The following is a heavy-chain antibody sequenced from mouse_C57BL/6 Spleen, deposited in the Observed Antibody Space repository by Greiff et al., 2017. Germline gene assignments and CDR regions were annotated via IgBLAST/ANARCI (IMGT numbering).Heavy chain of an antibody. CDR3: ARKDHYGTSLAY. J-gene: IGHJ3*01. CDR2: INPSRGYT. V-gene: IGHV1-7*01. Sequence: QVQLKQSGAELAKPGASVKLSCKASDYTFTSYWMHWVKQRPGQGLEWIGYINPSRGYTKYNQKFKDTATLTADKSSSTAYMQLSSLTYEDSAVYYCARKDHYGTSLAYWGQGTLVTVSA. D-gene: IGHD1-1*01. CDR1: DYTFTSYW.